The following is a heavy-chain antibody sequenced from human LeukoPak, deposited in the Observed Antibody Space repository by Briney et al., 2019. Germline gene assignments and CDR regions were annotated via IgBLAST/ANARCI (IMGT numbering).Heavy chain of an antibody. V-gene: IGHV2-70*04. CDR2: IDWDDDK. D-gene: IGHD3-10*01. CDR1: GFSLRTSGMR. CDR3: ARDAVAGSGSWFDP. Sequence: SGPALVKPTRTLTLTCTFSGFSLRTSGMRVSWIRQPPRKALEWLARIDWDDDKFYSTSLKTRLTISKDTSKNQVVLTMTNMDPVDTATYACARDAVAGSGSWFDPWGQGTLVTVSS. J-gene: IGHJ5*02.